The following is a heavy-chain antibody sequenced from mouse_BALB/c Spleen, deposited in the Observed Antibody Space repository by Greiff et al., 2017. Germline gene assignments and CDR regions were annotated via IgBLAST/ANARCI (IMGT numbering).Heavy chain of an antibody. CDR1: GYTFTSYN. CDR3: ARRKYGNLDY. CDR2: IYPGNGDT. Sequence: QVQLQQPGAELVKPGASVKMSCKASGYTFTSYNMHWVKQTPGQGLEWIGAIYPGNGDTSYNQKFKGKATLTADKSSSTAYMQLSSLTSEDSAVYYCARRKYGNLDYWGQGTSVTVSS. D-gene: IGHD2-10*02. V-gene: IGHV1-12*01. J-gene: IGHJ4*01.